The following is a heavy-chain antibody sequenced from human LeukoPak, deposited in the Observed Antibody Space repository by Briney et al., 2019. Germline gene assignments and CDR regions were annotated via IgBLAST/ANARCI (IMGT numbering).Heavy chain of an antibody. D-gene: IGHD2-2*02. V-gene: IGHV1-2*02. J-gene: IGHJ5*02. Sequence: ASVKVSCKASGYTFTGYYIHWVRQAPEQGLEWMGWINPNSGATNYAQKFLGRVTMTRDSSISTAYVELSRLRSDDTAVYFCARDRGCSATTCYTGGDWFDPWGQGTLVTVSS. CDR1: GYTFTGYY. CDR2: INPNSGAT. CDR3: ARDRGCSATTCYTGGDWFDP.